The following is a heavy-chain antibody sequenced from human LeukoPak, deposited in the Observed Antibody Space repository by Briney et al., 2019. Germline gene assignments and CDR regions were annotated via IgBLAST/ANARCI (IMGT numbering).Heavy chain of an antibody. Sequence: PGGSLRLSCTASGFTFSNYWMHWVRQAPGKGLEWVSAISGSGGSTYYADSVKGRFTISRDNPKNTLYLQMNSLRAEDTAVYYCAKDPDCTSGICYTFFDYWGQGTLVTVSS. CDR3: AKDPDCTSGICYTFFDY. V-gene: IGHV3-23*01. D-gene: IGHD2-8*01. CDR2: ISGSGGST. J-gene: IGHJ4*02. CDR1: GFTFSNYW.